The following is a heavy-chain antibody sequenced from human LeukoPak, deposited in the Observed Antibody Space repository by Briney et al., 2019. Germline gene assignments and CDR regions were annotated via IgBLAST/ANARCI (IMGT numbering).Heavy chain of an antibody. D-gene: IGHD5-12*01. CDR1: GGSISSYY. V-gene: IGHV4-59*01. CDR3: ARTTEGYAGGPGYSYYYMDV. CDR2: IHYSGST. J-gene: IGHJ6*03. Sequence: SETLSLTCTVSGGSISSYYWSWIRQPPGKGLGWIGYIHYSGSTHYNPSLKSRVTISVDTSKNQVSLKLRSVTAADTAVYYCARTTEGYAGGPGYSYYYMDVWGKGTTVTISS.